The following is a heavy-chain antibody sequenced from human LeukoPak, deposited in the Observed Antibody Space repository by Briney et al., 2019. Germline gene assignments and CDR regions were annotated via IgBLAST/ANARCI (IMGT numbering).Heavy chain of an antibody. Sequence: SESLSLTCTVPGDSISSYYWSWIRQPPGKGLKWSGYIYYSGNTDYNPSLKSRVNISVDTYKNQFSLKLSSVTAADTAVYFCARSERIIMILGGAFDVWGQGTMVTVSS. D-gene: IGHD3-22*01. CDR2: IYYSGNT. V-gene: IGHV4-59*08. J-gene: IGHJ3*01. CDR3: ARSERIIMILGGAFDV. CDR1: GDSISSYY.